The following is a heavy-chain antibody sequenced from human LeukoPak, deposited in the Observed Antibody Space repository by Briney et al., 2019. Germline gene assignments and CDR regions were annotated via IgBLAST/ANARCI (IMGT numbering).Heavy chain of an antibody. V-gene: IGHV4-39*01. CDR1: DDSMSNIHYY. Sequence: PLETLSLTCTVSDDSMSNIHYYWGWIRQPPGKGLEWIGSAHYRGNTYYNPSLQTRLTVSVDTSKNQFSLTLNYLTAADTAVYYCARHSSTTIFGVLMDYYMDVWDKGTTVTVSS. CDR2: AHYRGNT. CDR3: ARHSSTTIFGVLMDYYMDV. J-gene: IGHJ6*03. D-gene: IGHD3-3*01.